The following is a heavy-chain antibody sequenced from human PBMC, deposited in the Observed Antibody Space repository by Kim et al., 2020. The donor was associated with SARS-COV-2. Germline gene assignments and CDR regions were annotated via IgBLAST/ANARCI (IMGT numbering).Heavy chain of an antibody. CDR1: GFTFTSSA. V-gene: IGHV1-58*01. D-gene: IGHD3-10*01. J-gene: IGHJ6*02. Sequence: SVKVSCKASGFTFTSSAVQWVRQARGQRLEWIGWIVVGSGNTNYAQKFQERVTITRDMSTSTAYMELSSLRSEDTAVYYCAADNVVLWFGDPYYYGMDVWGQGTTVTVSS. CDR3: AADNVVLWFGDPYYYGMDV. CDR2: IVVGSGNT.